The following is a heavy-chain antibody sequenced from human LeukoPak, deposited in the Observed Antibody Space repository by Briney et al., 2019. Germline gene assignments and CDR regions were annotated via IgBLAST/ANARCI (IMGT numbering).Heavy chain of an antibody. CDR3: ARGARGYDGNSGAFDY. J-gene: IGHJ4*02. Sequence: GGSLRLSCAASGFTVSSNYMSCVRQAPGKGLEWGSVIYSGGSTYYAASVKGRFTISRDNSKNTLYLQMNSLRAEDTAVYYCARGARGYDGNSGAFDYWGQGTLVTVSS. V-gene: IGHV3-66*01. D-gene: IGHD4-23*01. CDR2: IYSGGST. CDR1: GFTVSSNY.